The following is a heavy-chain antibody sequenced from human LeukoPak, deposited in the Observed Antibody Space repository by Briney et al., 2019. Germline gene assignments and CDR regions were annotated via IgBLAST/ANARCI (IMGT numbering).Heavy chain of an antibody. CDR2: INPNSGGT. CDR3: ASPLYGGNDLDAFDI. CDR1: GYTFTGYN. V-gene: IGHV1-2*02. Sequence: GSVKVSCEASGYTFTGYNMHWGRQAPGQGREWMGWINPNSGGTNYAQKFQGRVTMTRDASISTAYMELSRLRSDDTAVYYCASPLYGGNDLDAFDIWGQPTMVTVSS. J-gene: IGHJ3*02. D-gene: IGHD4-23*01.